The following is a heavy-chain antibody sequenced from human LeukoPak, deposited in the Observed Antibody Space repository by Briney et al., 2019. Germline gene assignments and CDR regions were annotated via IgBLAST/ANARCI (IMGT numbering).Heavy chain of an antibody. Sequence: SQTLSLTCAISGGSVSSNSGAWDWIRPSPSRGLEWLGRSYYRYKWFNDYAVSVKSRITINPDTSKNQYSLQLNSVTPEDTAVYYCARDQRVRGTAMVTDAFDIWGQGTMVTVSS. J-gene: IGHJ3*02. V-gene: IGHV6-1*01. CDR2: SYYRYKWFN. CDR1: GGSVSSNSGA. D-gene: IGHD5-18*01. CDR3: ARDQRVRGTAMVTDAFDI.